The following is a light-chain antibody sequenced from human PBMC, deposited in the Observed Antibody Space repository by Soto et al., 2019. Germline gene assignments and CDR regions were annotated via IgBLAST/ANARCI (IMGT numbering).Light chain of an antibody. CDR1: SSNIGNNY. V-gene: IGLV1-51*02. CDR3: GTGDSSLSVHYV. CDR2: ENN. J-gene: IGLJ1*01. Sequence: QSVLTQPPSVSAAPGQKVTISCSGSSSNIGNNYVSWHQQLPGTAPKLLIYENNKRPSGIPDRFSGSKSGTSATLGSSGRQAGEEADYYCGTGDSSLSVHYVFGSGTKLTVL.